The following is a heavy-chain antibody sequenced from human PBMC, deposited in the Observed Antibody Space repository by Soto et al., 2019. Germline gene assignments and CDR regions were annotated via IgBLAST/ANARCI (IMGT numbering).Heavy chain of an antibody. CDR3: ARLTQQLVLGYYYYGMDV. D-gene: IGHD6-6*01. CDR2: IYPGDSDT. CDR1: GYSFTSHW. J-gene: IGHJ6*02. Sequence: HGESLKISCKGSGYSFTSHWIGWVRQMPGKGLEWMGIIYPGDSDTRYSPSFQGQVTISADKSISTAYLQWSSLKASDTAMYYCARLTQQLVLGYYYYGMDVWGQGTTVTVSS. V-gene: IGHV5-51*01.